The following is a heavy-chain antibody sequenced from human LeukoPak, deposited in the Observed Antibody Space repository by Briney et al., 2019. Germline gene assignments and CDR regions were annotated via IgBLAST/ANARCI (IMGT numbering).Heavy chain of an antibody. CDR2: IRYDGSNK. Sequence: GGSLRLSRAASGFTFSSYGMHWVRQAPGKGLEWVAFIRYDGSNKYYADSVKGRFTISRDNSKNTLYLQMNSLRAEDTAVYYCAKLGYCSSTSCYEVGYWGQGTLVTVSS. V-gene: IGHV3-30*02. CDR3: AKLGYCSSTSCYEVGY. CDR1: GFTFSSYG. J-gene: IGHJ4*02. D-gene: IGHD2-2*01.